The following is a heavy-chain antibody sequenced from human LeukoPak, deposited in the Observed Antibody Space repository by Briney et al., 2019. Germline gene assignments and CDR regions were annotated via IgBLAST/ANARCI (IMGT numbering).Heavy chain of an antibody. Sequence: GGALRLSCAASGFTFSSYEMNWVRQAPGKGLEWVAYISSSGSTIYYADSVKRRFTTSRDNAKTSLYLQTNSLRAEDTAVYYCARGQYCSSTSCYYYYYMAVWGKGTTVTISS. CDR3: ARGQYCSSTSCYYYYYMAV. D-gene: IGHD2-2*01. J-gene: IGHJ6*03. V-gene: IGHV3-48*03. CDR1: GFTFSSYE. CDR2: ISSSGSTI.